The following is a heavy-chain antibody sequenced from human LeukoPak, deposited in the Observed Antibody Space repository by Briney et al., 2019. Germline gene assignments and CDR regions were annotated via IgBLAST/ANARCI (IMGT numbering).Heavy chain of an antibody. CDR2: IYPGDSDT. J-gene: IGHJ4*02. Sequence: GESLKISCKGSGYSFTSYWIGWVRQMPGKGLEWMGIIYPGDSDTRYSPSLQGQVTISADKSISTAYLQWSSLKASDTAMYYCARSVLMVYAIYDYWGQGTLVTVSS. CDR3: ARSVLMVYAIYDY. V-gene: IGHV5-51*01. D-gene: IGHD2-8*01. CDR1: GYSFTSYW.